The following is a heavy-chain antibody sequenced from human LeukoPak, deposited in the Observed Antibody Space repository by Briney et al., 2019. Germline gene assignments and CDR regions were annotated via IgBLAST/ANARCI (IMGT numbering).Heavy chain of an antibody. J-gene: IGHJ3*02. CDR1: GFTFSYYG. CDR3: ARPIQLWPQDAFDI. CDR2: IREDDSER. V-gene: IGHV3-7*01. Sequence: GGSLRLSCAASGFTFSYYGMDWVRQAPGKGLEWVANIREDDSERNYVDSVRGRFTISRDNAWNSVYLQMNNLRPEDTGVYYCARPIQLWPQDAFDIWGQGTMVTVSS. D-gene: IGHD5-18*01.